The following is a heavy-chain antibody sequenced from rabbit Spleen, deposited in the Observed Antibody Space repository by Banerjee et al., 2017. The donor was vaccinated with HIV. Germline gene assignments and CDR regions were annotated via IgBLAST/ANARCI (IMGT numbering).Heavy chain of an antibody. CDR3: ARNYRDGGVGNAANL. CDR2: IYGGGGDIT. CDR1: GFALSSSDY. J-gene: IGHJ4*01. V-gene: IGHV1S45*01. D-gene: IGHD3-3*01. Sequence: QEQLEESGGDLVKPEGSPTLTCTASGFALSSSDYISWVRQAPGKGLEWIGCIYGGGGDITYYASWAKGRFTTSKISSTTVTLQMTSLTAADTATYFCARNYRDGGVGNAANLWGPGTLVTVS.